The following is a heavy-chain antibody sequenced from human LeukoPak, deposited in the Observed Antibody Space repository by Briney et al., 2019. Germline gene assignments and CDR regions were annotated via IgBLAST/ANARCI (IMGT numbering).Heavy chain of an antibody. CDR1: GYTFTTYG. CDR2: ISAYNGKT. CDR3: ARSSGYYDFWSGYYGYYYMDV. D-gene: IGHD3-3*01. Sequence: GASVKVSCKASGYTFTTYGISWVRQAPGQGLEWMGWISAYNGKTNHAQKFQGRVTVTTDTSTSTAYMELRSLRSDDTAVYYCARSSGYYDFWSGYYGYYYMDVWGKGTTVTVSS. V-gene: IGHV1-18*01. J-gene: IGHJ6*03.